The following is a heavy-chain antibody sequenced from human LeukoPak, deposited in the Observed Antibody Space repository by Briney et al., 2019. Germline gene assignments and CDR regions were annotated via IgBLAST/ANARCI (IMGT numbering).Heavy chain of an antibody. V-gene: IGHV4-39*01. CDR3: ARAVVAGTAGLDS. CDR2: IYYSGST. CDR1: GGSISSSGYY. Sequence: SETLSLTCTVSGGSISSSGYYWGWIRQPPGKGLELVGNIYYSGSTYYNPSLKSRVTISVDTSKNQFSLDLSSVTAADTALYYCARAVVAGTAGLDSWGQGTLVTVSS. D-gene: IGHD6-19*01. J-gene: IGHJ4*02.